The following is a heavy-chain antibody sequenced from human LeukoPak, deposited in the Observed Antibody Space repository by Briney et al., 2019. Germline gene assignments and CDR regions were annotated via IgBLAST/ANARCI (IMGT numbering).Heavy chain of an antibody. J-gene: IGHJ4*02. CDR1: GYSFTSYW. V-gene: IGHV5-51*01. Sequence: GESLKISFKGSGYSFTSYWIGWVRQMPGKGLEWMGIIYPGYSYTRYSPSFQGQVTISADKSTSTDYMQWRTLKASDTALYYCARLGPSNHGDYWGQGTLVTVSS. CDR2: IYPGYSYT. D-gene: IGHD4-11*01. CDR3: ARLGPSNHGDY.